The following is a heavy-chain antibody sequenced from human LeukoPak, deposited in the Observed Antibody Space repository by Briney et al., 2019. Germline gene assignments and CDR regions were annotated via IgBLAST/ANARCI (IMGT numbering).Heavy chain of an antibody. CDR1: GGTFSSYA. D-gene: IGHD2-21*02. J-gene: IGHJ4*02. Sequence: SVKVSCKASGGTFSSYAICWVRQAPGQGLEWMGGIIPIFGTANYAQKFQGRVTITADESTSTAYMELSSLRSEDTAVYYCARSSTYCGGDCYSAKYYFDYWGQGTLVTVSS. V-gene: IGHV1-69*13. CDR3: ARSSTYCGGDCYSAKYYFDY. CDR2: IIPIFGTA.